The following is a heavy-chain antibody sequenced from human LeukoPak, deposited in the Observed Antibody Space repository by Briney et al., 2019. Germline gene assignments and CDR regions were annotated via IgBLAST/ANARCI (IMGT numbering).Heavy chain of an antibody. V-gene: IGHV4-31*03. CDR2: IYYSGST. J-gene: IGHJ5*02. D-gene: IGHD6-6*01. CDR3: ARRGSSSFLTYNWFDP. CDR1: GGSISSGGYY. Sequence: SETLSLTCTVSGGSISSGGYYWSWIRQHPGKGLEWIGYIYYSGSTYYNPSLKSRVTISVDTSKNQFSLKLSSVTAADTAVYYCARRGSSSFLTYNWFDPWGQGTLVTVSS.